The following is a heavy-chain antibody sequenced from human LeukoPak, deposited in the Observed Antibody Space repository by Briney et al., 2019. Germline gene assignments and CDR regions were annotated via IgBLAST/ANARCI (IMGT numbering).Heavy chain of an antibody. V-gene: IGHV4-59*05. CDR3: ARRRRNSGWYSRGYYFDY. J-gene: IGHJ4*02. Sequence: TPSETLSLTCTVSGGSISSYYWSWIRQPPGKGLEWIGRIYDSGTTYYNPSLKSRVTISVDTSKNQFSLRLSSVTAADTAVYYCARRRRNSGWYSRGYYFDYWGQGTLVTVSS. CDR2: IYDSGTT. CDR1: GGSISSYY. D-gene: IGHD6-19*01.